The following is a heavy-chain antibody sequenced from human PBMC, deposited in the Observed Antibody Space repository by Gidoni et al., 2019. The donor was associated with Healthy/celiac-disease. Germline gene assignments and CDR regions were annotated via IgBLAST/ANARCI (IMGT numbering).Heavy chain of an antibody. V-gene: IGHV4-34*01. CDR1: GWSVSGYY. CDR3: ASGLAVAGTGYFDY. J-gene: IGHJ4*02. CDR2: INHSGST. Sequence: QVQLQQLGAGLLKPSVTLSLTCAVYGWSVSGYYWSWIRQPPGKGLEWIGEINHSGSTNYNPSLRGRVTISVDTSKNQFSLKLSSVTAADTAVYYCASGLAVAGTGYFDYWGQGTLVTVSS. D-gene: IGHD6-19*01.